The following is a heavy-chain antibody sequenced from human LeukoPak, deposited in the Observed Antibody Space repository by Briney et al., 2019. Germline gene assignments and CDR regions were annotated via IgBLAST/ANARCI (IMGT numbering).Heavy chain of an antibody. CDR1: GFTFSYYT. V-gene: IGHV3-21*01. J-gene: IGHJ5*02. CDR2: ISSTGSSI. Sequence: GGSLGLSCAASGFTFSYYTMSWVRQAPGKGLEWVSSISSTGSSIYYADSVKGRFTISRGSAKSSLYLQMSSLRVEDTAVYYCARDDVAWNDVHWFDPWGQGTLVTVSS. CDR3: ARDDVAWNDVHWFDP. D-gene: IGHD1-1*01.